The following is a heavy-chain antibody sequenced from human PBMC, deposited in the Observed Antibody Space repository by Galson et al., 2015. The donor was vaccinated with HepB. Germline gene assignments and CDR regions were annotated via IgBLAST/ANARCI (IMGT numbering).Heavy chain of an antibody. CDR3: AKDISITSGWYDGLDH. D-gene: IGHD6-19*01. Sequence: SCAVSGLTFSDYDMHWVRQAPGKGLEWVALISSNGGAQYYGDSVKGRFTVSRDNFDNTLYLQMSGLRPEDTAVHYCAKDISITSGWYDGLDHWGQGTLVTVSS. CDR2: ISSNGGAQ. J-gene: IGHJ4*02. CDR1: GLTFSDYD. V-gene: IGHV3-30*18.